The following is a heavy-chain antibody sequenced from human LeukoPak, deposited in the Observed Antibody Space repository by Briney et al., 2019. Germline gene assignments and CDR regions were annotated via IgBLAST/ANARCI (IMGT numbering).Heavy chain of an antibody. CDR2: ISAYNGNT. V-gene: IGHV1-18*01. CDR1: GYTFTSYG. CDR3: ARDYPNSYGYLWQAASPTTH. Sequence: ASVKLSCKASGYTFTSYGISWVRQAPGQGLGWMGWISAYNGNTNYAQKLQGRVTMTTDTSTSTAYMELRSLRSADTAVYYCARDYPNSYGYLWQAASPTTHWGQGALVTVSS. D-gene: IGHD5-18*01. J-gene: IGHJ4*02.